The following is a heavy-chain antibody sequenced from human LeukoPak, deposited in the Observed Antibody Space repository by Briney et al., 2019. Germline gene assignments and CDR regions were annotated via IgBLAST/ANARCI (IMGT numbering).Heavy chain of an antibody. CDR1: GGSIISYY. Sequence: SETLSLTCTVSGGSIISYYWSWIRQPPGKGLEWIGYIYYSGSTNYNPSLKSRVTISLDTSKNQFSLKLSSVTAADTAVYYCARADYYGSGSYDYWGQGTLVTVSS. D-gene: IGHD3-10*01. J-gene: IGHJ4*02. V-gene: IGHV4-59*08. CDR3: ARADYYGSGSYDY. CDR2: IYYSGST.